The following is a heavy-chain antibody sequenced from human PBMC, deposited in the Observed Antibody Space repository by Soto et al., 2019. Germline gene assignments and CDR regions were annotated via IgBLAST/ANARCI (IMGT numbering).Heavy chain of an antibody. Sequence: ASVKVSCKASGYTFTGQFIHWVRQAPGQGLEWMGWINPYSGGTNYAQKFQGWVTLTRDTSTSTAYMEYSRLRSDDTAVFYCAREKLYSGDDYLYDYSGMDVWGQGTTVTVSS. CDR2: INPYSGGT. V-gene: IGHV1-2*04. D-gene: IGHD5-12*01. J-gene: IGHJ6*02. CDR1: GYTFTGQF. CDR3: AREKLYSGDDYLYDYSGMDV.